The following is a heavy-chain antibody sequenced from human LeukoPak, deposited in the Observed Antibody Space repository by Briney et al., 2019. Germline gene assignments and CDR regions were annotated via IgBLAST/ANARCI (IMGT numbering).Heavy chain of an antibody. J-gene: IGHJ3*02. D-gene: IGHD2-2*01. CDR2: INFDGSST. CDR1: GFTFNSYW. Sequence: GGSLRLSCAASGFTFNSYWMHWVRQSPGKGLVWVSRINFDGSSTNYADSVKGRFSISRDNAKNTLYLQMNSLRAEDTAVYYCARGRRLGYCSSTSCYGAFDIWGQGTMVTVSS. CDR3: ARGRRLGYCSSTSCYGAFDI. V-gene: IGHV3-74*01.